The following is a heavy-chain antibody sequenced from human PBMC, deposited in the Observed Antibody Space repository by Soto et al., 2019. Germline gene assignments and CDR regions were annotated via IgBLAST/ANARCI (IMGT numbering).Heavy chain of an antibody. CDR3: AGGFGRFNY. Sequence: EVQLLESGGGLVQPGGSLRLSCGVSGFTFNDFEMNWVRQAPGKGLEWLAYIDGSGTTKKYADSVRGRFTISRDNPNNSLCLQTSSLGAADSAIDYCAGGFGRFNYWGQGTLVSVSS. J-gene: IGHJ4*02. V-gene: IGHV3-48*03. CDR2: IDGSGTTK. CDR1: GFTFNDFE. D-gene: IGHD3-10*01.